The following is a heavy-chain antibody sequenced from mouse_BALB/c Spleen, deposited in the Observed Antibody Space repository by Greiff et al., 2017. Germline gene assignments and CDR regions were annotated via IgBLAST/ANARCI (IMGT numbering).Heavy chain of an antibody. D-gene: IGHD1-1*01. V-gene: IGHV5-6*02. CDR1: GFTFSSYG. Sequence: DVKLVESGGDLVKPGGSLKLSCAASGFTFSSYGMSWVRQTPDKRLEWVATISSGGSYTYYPDSVKGRFTISRDNAKNTLYLQMSSLKSEDTAMYYCARQELLRYAMECWGQGGAVTVAS. CDR2: ISSGGSYT. J-gene: IGHJ4*01. CDR3: ARQELLRYAMEC.